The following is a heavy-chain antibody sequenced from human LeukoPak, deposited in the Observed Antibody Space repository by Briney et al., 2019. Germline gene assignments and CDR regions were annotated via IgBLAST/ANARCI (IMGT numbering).Heavy chain of an antibody. J-gene: IGHJ4*02. V-gene: IGHV3-21*01. CDR2: ITSSSSHI. D-gene: IGHD4-17*01. CDR3: ARVRATVTPFDY. CDR1: RFTFSSYS. Sequence: GGSLRLSCAASRFTFSSYSMSWVRQAPGKGLQWVSSITSSSSHIYYADPVKGRFTISRDNAKNSLYLQMNSLRAEDTAVYYCARVRATVTPFDYWGQGTRVTVSS.